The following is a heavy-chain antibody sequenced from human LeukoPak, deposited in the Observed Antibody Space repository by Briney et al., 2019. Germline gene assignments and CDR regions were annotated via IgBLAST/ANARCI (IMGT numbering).Heavy chain of an antibody. CDR3: ASGIAAAGTVFDY. CDR1: GYTFTSYG. Sequence: GASVKVFCKAFGYTFTSYGNRWVRQAPGRGGEWMGGISAYNGNTNYAQKLQGRVTMTTDTSTSTAYMELRSLRSDDTAVYYCASGIAAAGTVFDYWGQGTLVTVSS. CDR2: ISAYNGNT. V-gene: IGHV1-18*01. D-gene: IGHD6-13*01. J-gene: IGHJ4*02.